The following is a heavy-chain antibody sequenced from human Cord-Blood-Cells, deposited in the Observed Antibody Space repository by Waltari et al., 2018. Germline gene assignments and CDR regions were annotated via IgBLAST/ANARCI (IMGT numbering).Heavy chain of an antibody. J-gene: IGHJ4*02. Sequence: QLQLQESGPGLVKPSATLSLTCTVSGGSISSSSYYWGWIRQPPGKGLEWIGSIYYSGSTYYNPSLKSRVTISVDTSKNQFSLKLSSVTAADTAVYYCATFAYCGGDCYIFDYWGQGTLVTVSS. CDR3: ATFAYCGGDCYIFDY. CDR1: GGSISSSSYY. D-gene: IGHD2-21*01. CDR2: IYYSGST. V-gene: IGHV4-39*01.